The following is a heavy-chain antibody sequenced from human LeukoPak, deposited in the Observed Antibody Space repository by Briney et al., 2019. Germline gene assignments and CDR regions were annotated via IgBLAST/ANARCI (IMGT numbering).Heavy chain of an antibody. CDR1: GYTFTGYY. CDR2: INPNSGGT. V-gene: IGHV1-2*02. D-gene: IGHD3-22*01. J-gene: IGHJ4*02. Sequence: ASVKVSCKASGYTFTGYYMHWVRQAPGQGLEWMGWINPNSGGTNYAQKFQGRVTMTRDTSISTAYMELSRLRSDDTAVYYCARPLNYYDSSGYYSWGQGTLVTVSS. CDR3: ARPLNYYDSSGYYS.